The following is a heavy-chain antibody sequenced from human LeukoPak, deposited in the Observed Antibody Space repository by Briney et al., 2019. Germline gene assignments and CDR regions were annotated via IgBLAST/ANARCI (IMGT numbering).Heavy chain of an antibody. CDR2: INPSGGST. J-gene: IGHJ5*02. Sequence: ASVMVSCTASGYTFTSYDMHWVRQAPGQGLEWMGIINPSGGSTSYAQKFQGRVTMTRDMSTSSVYMELSSLRSEDTAVYYCARDRSGAAAGHWFDPWGQGTLVTVSS. CDR3: ARDRSGAAAGHWFDP. D-gene: IGHD6-13*01. V-gene: IGHV1-46*01. CDR1: GYTFTSYD.